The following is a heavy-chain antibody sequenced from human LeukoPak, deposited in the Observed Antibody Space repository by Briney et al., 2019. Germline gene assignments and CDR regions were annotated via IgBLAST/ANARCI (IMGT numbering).Heavy chain of an antibody. D-gene: IGHD3-16*01. CDR3: AREPYDYVWERRNGPFDY. CDR2: IYHSGST. CDR1: GGSISSGGFY. V-gene: IGHV4-30-2*01. Sequence: SQTLSLTCTASGGSISSGGFYWSWIRQPPGKGLEWSGYIYHSGSTFYNPSHKRRATIRGDRFKNQFSLKKSSVTAADTAGYYCAREPYDYVWERRNGPFDYWGQGTLVTVSP. J-gene: IGHJ4*02.